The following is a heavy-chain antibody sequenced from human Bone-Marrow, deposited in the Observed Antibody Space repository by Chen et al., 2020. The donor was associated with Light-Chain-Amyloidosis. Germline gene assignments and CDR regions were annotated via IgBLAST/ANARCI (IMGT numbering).Heavy chain of an antibody. V-gene: IGHV3-23*04. Sequence: EVQLVESGGGLLQRGGSLRLSCAAYGVAFSSYAMSWVRQAPGKGLEWVSTISGSGGSRYYGDSVKGRLTISRDNSKNALFLQMNSLRAEDTAVYYCAKDISYDDILPGYPADAFDIWGQGTMVTVSS. D-gene: IGHD3-9*01. CDR1: GVAFSSYA. CDR3: AKDISYDDILPGYPADAFDI. J-gene: IGHJ3*02. CDR2: ISGSGGSR.